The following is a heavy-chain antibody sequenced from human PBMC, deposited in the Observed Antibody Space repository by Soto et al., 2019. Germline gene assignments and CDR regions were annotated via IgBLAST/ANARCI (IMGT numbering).Heavy chain of an antibody. CDR3: ARTGLPEVKGAFDI. D-gene: IGHD2-21*01. Sequence: PSETLSLTCTVSGGSITSDYWSWVRQPAGKGLEWVGRISTTGNTNYNASLKSRVTMSVDTSKNQFFLKLTSVTAADTAVYYCARTGLPEVKGAFDIWGQGTMVTVSS. CDR2: ISTTGNT. V-gene: IGHV4-4*07. J-gene: IGHJ3*02. CDR1: GGSITSDY.